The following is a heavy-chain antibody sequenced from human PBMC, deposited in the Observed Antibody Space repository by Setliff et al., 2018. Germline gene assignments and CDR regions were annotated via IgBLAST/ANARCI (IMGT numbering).Heavy chain of an antibody. D-gene: IGHD1-26*01. CDR1: GNRFTDYN. V-gene: IGHV1-2*02. Sequence: ASVKVSCKASGNRFTDYNLHWVRQAPGQGLEWMGWVNPNSGDTHSAQKFQGRVTMTRDTSINTAYMELSSLTSDDTAFYYCVRSGKFGMRFWFDQWGQGTLVTVSS. CDR3: VRSGKFGMRFWFDQ. J-gene: IGHJ5*02. CDR2: VNPNSGDT.